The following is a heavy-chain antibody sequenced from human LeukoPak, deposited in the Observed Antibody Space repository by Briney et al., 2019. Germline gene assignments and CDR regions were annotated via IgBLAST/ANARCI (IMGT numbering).Heavy chain of an antibody. CDR2: FDPEDGET. J-gene: IGHJ3*02. V-gene: IGHV1-24*01. CDR3: ATDHYCSSTSCYTDAFDI. CDR1: GYTLTELS. Sequence: ASVKVSCKVSGYTLTELSMHWVRQAPGKGLERMGGFDPEDGETIYAQKFQGRVTMTEDTSTDTAYMELSSLRSEDTAVYYCATDHYCSSTSCYTDAFDIWGQGTMVTVSS. D-gene: IGHD2-2*02.